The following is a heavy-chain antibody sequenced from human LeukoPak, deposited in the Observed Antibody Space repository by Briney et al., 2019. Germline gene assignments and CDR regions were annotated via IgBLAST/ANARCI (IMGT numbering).Heavy chain of an antibody. Sequence: GESLQISCQGSGYSFTNYWIGWVRPMPGKGLEWMGIIYPGDSDTRYSPSFQGQVTISADKSINTAYLQWSSLKASDTAMYYCARRGSGRDGYGGYWGQGTLVTVSS. CDR2: IYPGDSDT. CDR3: ARRGSGRDGYGGY. D-gene: IGHD5-24*01. CDR1: GYSFTNYW. J-gene: IGHJ4*02. V-gene: IGHV5-51*01.